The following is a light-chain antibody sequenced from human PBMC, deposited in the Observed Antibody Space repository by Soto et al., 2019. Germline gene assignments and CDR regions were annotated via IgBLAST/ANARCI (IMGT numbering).Light chain of an antibody. CDR2: GAS. J-gene: IGKJ2*01. CDR1: QSVGNN. V-gene: IGKV3-15*01. CDR3: QQYKDWPRYT. Sequence: EIVMXQSPXTLSVSPGERVSLSCRASQSVGNNLAWYRQIPGQAPRLLIYGASARVTGIPVRISASGSGTEFTLTISSLQSEDFAVYYCQQYKDWPRYTFGQGTKLEIK.